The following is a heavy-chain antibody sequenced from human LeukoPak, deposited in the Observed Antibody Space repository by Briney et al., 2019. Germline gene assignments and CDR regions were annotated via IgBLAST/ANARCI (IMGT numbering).Heavy chain of an antibody. Sequence: GGSLRLSCAASGFTFSIYAMSWVPQAPGKGREGVTAISGNGGSTYYTDSVKGRFTISRDNSKNTLYLQMNSLRAEDTAVYYCAKEVVVVPAAMFDYWGQGTLVTVSS. CDR2: ISGNGGST. J-gene: IGHJ4*02. D-gene: IGHD2-2*01. CDR1: GFTFSIYA. CDR3: AKEVVVVPAAMFDY. V-gene: IGHV3-23*01.